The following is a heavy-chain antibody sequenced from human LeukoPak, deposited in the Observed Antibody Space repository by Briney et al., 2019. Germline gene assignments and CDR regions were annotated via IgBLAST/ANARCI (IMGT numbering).Heavy chain of an antibody. CDR2: INTNTGNP. D-gene: IGHD4-17*01. CDR3: ARDSPSSDGDYPNFDY. J-gene: IGHJ4*02. Sequence: GASVKVSCKASGYTFTNYAMNWVRQAPGQGLEWMGWINTNTGNPTYAQGFTGRFVFSLDTSVSTAYLQISSLKAEDTAVYYCARDSPSSDGDYPNFDYWGQGTLVTVSS. V-gene: IGHV7-4-1*02. CDR1: GYTFTNYA.